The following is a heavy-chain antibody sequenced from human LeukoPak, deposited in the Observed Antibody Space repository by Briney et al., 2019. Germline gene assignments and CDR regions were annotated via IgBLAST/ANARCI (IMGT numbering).Heavy chain of an antibody. Sequence: ASVKVSCKASGYTFTGYYMHWVRQAPGQGLEWMGWINPNSGGTNYAQKFQGWVTMTRDTSISTAYMVLSRLRSDDTAVYYCARGSDIVVVVAASPPDYWGQGTLVTVSS. V-gene: IGHV1-2*04. J-gene: IGHJ4*02. D-gene: IGHD2-15*01. CDR2: INPNSGGT. CDR3: ARGSDIVVVVAASPPDY. CDR1: GYTFTGYY.